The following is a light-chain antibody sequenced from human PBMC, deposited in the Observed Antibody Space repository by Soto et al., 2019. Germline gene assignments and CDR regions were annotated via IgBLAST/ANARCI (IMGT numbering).Light chain of an antibody. V-gene: IGLV2-14*01. J-gene: IGLJ1*01. CDR3: SSYTSSRAYV. Sequence: ALTQPASVSGSPGQSITISCTGTSSDVGGYNYASWYQQQSGKAPKLMIHEVSNRPSGVSNRFSGSKSGNTASLTISGLQAEDEAGYYCSSYTSSRAYVFGIGTKVTVL. CDR2: EVS. CDR1: SSDVGGYNY.